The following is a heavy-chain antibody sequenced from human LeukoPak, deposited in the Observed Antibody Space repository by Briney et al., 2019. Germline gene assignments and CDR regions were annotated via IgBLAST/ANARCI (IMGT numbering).Heavy chain of an antibody. CDR3: ASSAMVRGVIRNCFDY. CDR2: IYYTGST. CDR1: GGSISSYY. D-gene: IGHD3-10*01. J-gene: IGHJ4*02. Sequence: PSETLSLTCTVSGGSISSYYWSWIRQPPGKGLEGIGYIYYTGSTNYNPSLESRVTISVDTSKNQFSLKLSSVTAADTAVYYCASSAMVRGVIRNCFDYWGQGTLVTVSS. V-gene: IGHV4-59*01.